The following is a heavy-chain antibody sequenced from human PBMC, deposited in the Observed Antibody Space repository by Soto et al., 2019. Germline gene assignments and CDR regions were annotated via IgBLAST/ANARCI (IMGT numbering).Heavy chain of an antibody. V-gene: IGHV5-51*01. J-gene: IGHJ4*02. CDR3: ARLRDVAVAGTFFDY. CDR1: GYSFTSYW. Sequence: PGESLKISCKGSGYSFTSYWIGWVRQMPGKGLEWMGIIYPGDSDTGYSPSFQGQVTISADKSISTAYLQWSSLKASDTAMYYCARLRDVAVAGTFFDYWGQGTLVTVSS. CDR2: IYPGDSDT. D-gene: IGHD6-19*01.